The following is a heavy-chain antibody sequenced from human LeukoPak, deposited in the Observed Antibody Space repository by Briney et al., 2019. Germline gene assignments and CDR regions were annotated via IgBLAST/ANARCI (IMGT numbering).Heavy chain of an antibody. CDR1: GGSFSGYY. CDR3: ARGPGLGIDY. J-gene: IGHJ4*02. V-gene: IGHV4-34*01. Sequence: SETLSLTCAVYGGSFSGYYWSWIRQPPGKGLEWIGEINHSGSTNYNPSLKSRVTISVDTSKNQFSLKLSSVTAADTAVYYCARGPGLGIDYWGQGTLVTVSS. CDR2: INHSGST. D-gene: IGHD2-21*01.